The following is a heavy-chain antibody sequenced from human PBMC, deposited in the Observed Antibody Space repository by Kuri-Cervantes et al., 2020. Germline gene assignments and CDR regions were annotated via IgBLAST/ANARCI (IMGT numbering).Heavy chain of an antibody. CDR1: GFTFSSYA. V-gene: IGHV3-23*01. J-gene: IGHJ4*02. Sequence: GESLKISCAASGFTFSSYAMSWVRQAPGKGLEWVSAISGSGGSTYYAGSVKGRFTISRENAKNSLYLQMNSLRAGDTAVYYCARVSTNWNHPDYWGQGTLVTVSS. CDR2: ISGSGGST. CDR3: ARVSTNWNHPDY. D-gene: IGHD1-1*01.